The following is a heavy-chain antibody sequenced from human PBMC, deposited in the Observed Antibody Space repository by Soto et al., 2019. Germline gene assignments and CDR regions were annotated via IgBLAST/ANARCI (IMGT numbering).Heavy chain of an antibody. CDR1: GGSISSGDYY. V-gene: IGHV4-30-4*01. CDR2: IYYSGST. CDR3: VRERDQDSSSWYWFDP. Sequence: QVQLQESGPGLVKPSQTLSLTCTVSGGSISSGDYYWSWIRQPPGKGLEWIGYIYYSGSTYYNPSLKSRVTISVDTSKNQFSLKLSSVTAADTAVYYCVRERDQDSSSWYWFDPWGQGTLVTVSS. D-gene: IGHD6-13*01. J-gene: IGHJ5*02.